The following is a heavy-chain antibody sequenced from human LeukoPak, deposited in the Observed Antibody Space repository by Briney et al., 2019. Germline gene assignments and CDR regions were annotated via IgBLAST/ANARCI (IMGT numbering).Heavy chain of an antibody. D-gene: IGHD6-13*01. J-gene: IGHJ4*02. CDR2: ISSSSYI. CDR3: ARDFLGYSSSWYLDY. CDR1: GFTFSSYS. Sequence: GGSLRLSCAASGFTFSSYSMNWVRRAPGKGLEWVSSISSSSYIYYADSVKGRFTISRDNAKNSLYLQMNSPRAEDTAVYYCARDFLGYSSSWYLDYWGQGTLVTVSS. V-gene: IGHV3-21*01.